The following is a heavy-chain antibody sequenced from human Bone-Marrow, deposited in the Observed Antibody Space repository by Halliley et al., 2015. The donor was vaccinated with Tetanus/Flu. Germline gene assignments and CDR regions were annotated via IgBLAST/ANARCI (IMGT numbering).Heavy chain of an antibody. CDR3: ARGNTGTF. CDR2: IYPGDSET. V-gene: IGHV5-51*01. J-gene: IGHJ3*01. D-gene: IGHD1-26*01. Sequence: LEWVGSIYPGDSETRYSPSFQGQVTISADKSISTAYLQWSSLKASDTAMYYCARGNTGTFWGQGTMVTVSS.